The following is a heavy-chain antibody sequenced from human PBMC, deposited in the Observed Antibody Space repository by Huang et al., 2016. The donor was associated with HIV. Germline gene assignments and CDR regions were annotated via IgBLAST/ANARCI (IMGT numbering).Heavy chain of an antibody. V-gene: IGHV3-30*02. D-gene: IGHD3-3*01. CDR3: AKETRVLRGRLLEGVGRPGQSYNWFDP. J-gene: IGHJ5*02. CDR2: IGISPLSS. Sequence: QVHLVQSGGVVVPPGGSLRLSCAASGFTFNSFGMVWVSQGPGIGRGGGGFIGISPLSSDNAEHGKGRLTVAGEKGRNSLDLEMNSVRSEDKAEYYCAKETRVLRGRLLEGVGRPGQSYNWFDPWGQGTLVTVSP. CDR1: GFTFNSFG.